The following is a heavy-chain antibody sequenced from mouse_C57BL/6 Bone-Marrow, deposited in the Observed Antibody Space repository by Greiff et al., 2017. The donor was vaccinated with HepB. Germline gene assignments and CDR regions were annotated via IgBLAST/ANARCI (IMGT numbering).Heavy chain of an antibody. CDR2: IDPENGDT. D-gene: IGHD1-1*01. J-gene: IGHJ1*03. CDR3: TTIYYYGSRGYWYFDV. CDR1: GFNIKDDY. Sequence: EVQLQQSGAELVRPGASVKLSCTASGFNIKDDYMHWVKQRPEQGLEWIGWIDPENGDTEYASKFQGNATITADTSSNTAYLQRSSLTSEDSSVYYCTTIYYYGSRGYWYFDVWGTGTTVTVSS. V-gene: IGHV14-4*01.